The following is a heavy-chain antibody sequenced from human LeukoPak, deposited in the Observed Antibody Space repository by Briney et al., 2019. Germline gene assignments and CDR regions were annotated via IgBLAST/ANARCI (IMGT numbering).Heavy chain of an antibody. Sequence: PGGSLRLSCAASGFTFSSYGMHWVRQAPGKGLEWMAVVWSDGSNKYYADSVKGRFSISRDNSKNTFYLQVNSLRAEDTAVYYCARDRVDFWSGYLFGGQGTLVTVSS. D-gene: IGHD3-3*01. CDR2: VWSDGSNK. CDR1: GFTFSSYG. CDR3: ARDRVDFWSGYLF. V-gene: IGHV3-33*01. J-gene: IGHJ4*02.